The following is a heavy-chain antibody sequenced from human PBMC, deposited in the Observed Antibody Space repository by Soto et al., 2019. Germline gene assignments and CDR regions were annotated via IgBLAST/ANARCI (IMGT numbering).Heavy chain of an antibody. D-gene: IGHD3-3*01. CDR3: ARIVDTRYYDFWSGYYGSAPHYGMDV. V-gene: IGHV2-26*01. J-gene: IGHJ6*02. Sequence: SGPTLVNPTETLTLTCTVSGFSLSNARMGVSWIRQPPGKALEWLAPIFSNDEKSYSTSLKSRLTISKDTSKSQVVLTMTNMYPVDTATYYCARIVDTRYYDFWSGYYGSAPHYGMDVWGQGTTVTVSS. CDR2: IFSNDEK. CDR1: GFSLSNARMG.